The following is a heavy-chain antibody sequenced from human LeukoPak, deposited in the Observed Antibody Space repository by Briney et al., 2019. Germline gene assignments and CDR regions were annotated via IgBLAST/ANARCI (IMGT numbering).Heavy chain of an antibody. V-gene: IGHV3-30*18. CDR2: ISYDGSNK. CDR1: GFTFSSYG. Sequence: GRSLRLSCAASGFTFSSYGMHWVRQAPGKGLEWVAVISYDGSNKYYADSVKGRFTISRDNSKNTLYLQMNSRRAEDTAVYYCAKDCAIVVVTASDYWGQGTLVTVSS. CDR3: AKDCAIVVVTASDY. J-gene: IGHJ4*02. D-gene: IGHD2-21*02.